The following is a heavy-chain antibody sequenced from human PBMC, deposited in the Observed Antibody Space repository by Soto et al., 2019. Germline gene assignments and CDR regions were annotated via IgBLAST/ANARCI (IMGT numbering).Heavy chain of an antibody. CDR1: GGSIGSYH. V-gene: IGHV4-59*01. J-gene: IGHJ4*02. D-gene: IGHD1-26*01. CDR3: ARESGSSPYFDS. Sequence: SETLSLTCTVSGGSIGSYHWTWIRQPPGKGLEWIGYIYYSGTTNYNPSLKSRVTISVDTSKNQFFLKLSSVTAADTAVYYCARESGSSPYFDSWGQGTLVTVSS. CDR2: IYYSGTT.